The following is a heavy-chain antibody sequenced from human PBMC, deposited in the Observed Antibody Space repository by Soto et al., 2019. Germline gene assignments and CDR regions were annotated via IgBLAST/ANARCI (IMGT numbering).Heavy chain of an antibody. J-gene: IGHJ4*02. CDR3: ARRGSGSYYDY. CDR1: GFTFSSYA. Sequence: EVQLLESGGGLVQPGGSLRLSCAASGFTFSSYAMRWVRQAPGKGLEWVSAISGSGGSTYYADSVKGRFTISRHNSKNSLYLQMSSLSAEDTAVYYCARRGSGSYYDYWGQGTLVTVSS. CDR2: ISGSGGST. V-gene: IGHV3-23*01. D-gene: IGHD1-26*01.